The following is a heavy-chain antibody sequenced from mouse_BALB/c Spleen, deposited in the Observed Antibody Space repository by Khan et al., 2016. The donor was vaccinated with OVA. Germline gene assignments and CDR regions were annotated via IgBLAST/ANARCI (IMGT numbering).Heavy chain of an antibody. CDR1: GFSLNNYD. CDR3: VRRGKYYGSFFWYFDV. CDR2: IWTGGGT. V-gene: IGHV2-9-2*01. D-gene: IGHD1-1*01. J-gene: IGHJ1*01. Sequence: QVQLKESGPGLVAPSQSLSITCTVSGFSLNNYDISWVRQPPGEGLEWLGVIWTGGGTNYNSAFMSRLSISQDNSKHQVFLKMNSLQSDDTAIYYCVRRGKYYGSFFWYFDVWGAGTTVTVSS.